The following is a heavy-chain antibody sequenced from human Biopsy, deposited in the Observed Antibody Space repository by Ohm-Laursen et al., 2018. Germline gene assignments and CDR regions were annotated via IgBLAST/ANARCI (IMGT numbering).Heavy chain of an antibody. V-gene: IGHV3-11*01. CDR2: ISGGGTI. D-gene: IGHD4-23*01. CDR3: ARDTRWSPYSMDV. J-gene: IGHJ6*02. CDR1: GFSFSDYH. Sequence: SLRLSCAASGFSFSDYHMRWIRQAPGRGLEWVSYISGGGTIYYGDSMKGRVTISRDNAKNSLYLQMHCLRAEDTAVYYCARDTRWSPYSMDVWGQGTTVTVSS.